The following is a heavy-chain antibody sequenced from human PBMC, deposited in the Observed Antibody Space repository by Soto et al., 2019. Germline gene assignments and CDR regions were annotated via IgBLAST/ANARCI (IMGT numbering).Heavy chain of an antibody. J-gene: IGHJ6*02. CDR3: ARAIAVAGLFYYYYGMDV. CDR2: IIPIFGTA. V-gene: IGHV1-69*06. Sequence: EASVKVSCKASGGTFSSYAISWVRQAPGQGLEWMGGIIPIFGTANYAQKFQGRVTITADKSTSTAYMELSSLRSEDTAVYYCARAIAVAGLFYYYYGMDVWGQGTTVTVSS. D-gene: IGHD6-19*01. CDR1: GGTFSSYA.